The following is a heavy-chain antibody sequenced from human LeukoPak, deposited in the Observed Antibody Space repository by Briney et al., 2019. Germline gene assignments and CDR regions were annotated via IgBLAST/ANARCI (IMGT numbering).Heavy chain of an antibody. V-gene: IGHV7-4-1*02. D-gene: IGHD3-10*01. CDR1: GYTFTSYA. CDR2: INTNTGNP. CDR3: ARVVWFGEFKNWFDP. Sequence: ASVKVSCKASGYTFTSYAMNWVRQAPGQGLEWMGRINTNTGNPTYAQGFTGRFVFSLDTSVSTAYLQISSLRAEDTAVYYCARVVWFGEFKNWFDPWGQGTLVTVSS. J-gene: IGHJ5*02.